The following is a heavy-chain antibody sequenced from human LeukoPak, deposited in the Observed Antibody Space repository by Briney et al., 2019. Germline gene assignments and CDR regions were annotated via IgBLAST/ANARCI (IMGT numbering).Heavy chain of an antibody. J-gene: IGHJ4*02. D-gene: IGHD1-26*01. V-gene: IGHV1-69*13. CDR1: GGTFSSYA. Sequence: ASVKVSCKASGGTFSSYAISWVRQAPGQGLEWMGGIIPIFGTANYAQKFQGRVTITADESTSTAYMELSSLRSEDTAVYYRAREGVGASHFDYWGQGTLVTVSS. CDR3: AREGVGASHFDY. CDR2: IIPIFGTA.